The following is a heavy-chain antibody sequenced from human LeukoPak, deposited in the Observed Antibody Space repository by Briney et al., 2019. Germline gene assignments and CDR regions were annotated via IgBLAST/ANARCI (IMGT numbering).Heavy chain of an antibody. CDR2: ISPSGGIT. CDR1: GFTFSSHG. J-gene: IGHJ4*02. D-gene: IGHD4-23*01. V-gene: IGHV3-23*01. Sequence: GGSLRLSCGASGFTFSSHGMNWVRQAPGKGLEWVSGISPSGGITYYTDSVKGRFTISRDNSKNTVSLQMNSLRGEDTAVYYCARDYGGSSPFDYWGQGTLVTVSS. CDR3: ARDYGGSSPFDY.